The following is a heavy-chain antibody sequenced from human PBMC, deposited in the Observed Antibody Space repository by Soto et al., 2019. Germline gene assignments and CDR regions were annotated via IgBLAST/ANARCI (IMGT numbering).Heavy chain of an antibody. CDR2: IWYDGSNK. V-gene: IGHV3-33*01. CDR3: ARDFALVSPGWYYYHGMDV. J-gene: IGHJ6*02. CDR1: GFTFSSYG. D-gene: IGHD6-13*01. Sequence: QVQLVESGGGVVQPGRSLRLSCAASGFTFSSYGMHWVRQAPGKGLEWVAVIWYDGSNKYYADSVKGRFTISRDNSKNTLYLQMNSLRAEDTAVYYCARDFALVSPGWYYYHGMDVWGQGTTVTVSS.